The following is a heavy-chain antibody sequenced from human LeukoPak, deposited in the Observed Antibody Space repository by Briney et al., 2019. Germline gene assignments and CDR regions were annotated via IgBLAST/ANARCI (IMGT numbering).Heavy chain of an antibody. D-gene: IGHD3-10*01. V-gene: IGHV1-69*10. Sequence: SVKVSCKTSRDIFNSYSLIWVRQAPGQGLEWMAGIIPVLGMPNYAQKFQGRLTVTADKSTSTVFMELSSLRSDDTAVYYCARDAGFDSIGSSYAYFDLWGRGTLVTVSS. CDR3: ARDAGFDSIGSSYAYFDL. CDR2: IIPVLGMP. J-gene: IGHJ2*01. CDR1: RDIFNSYS.